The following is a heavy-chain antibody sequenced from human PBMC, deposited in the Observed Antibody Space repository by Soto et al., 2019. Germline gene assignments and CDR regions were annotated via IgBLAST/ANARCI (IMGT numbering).Heavy chain of an antibody. V-gene: IGHV3-11*01. CDR1: GFTFSDYY. Sequence: QVQLVESGGGLVKPGGSLRLSCAASGFTFSDYYMSWFRQAPGKGLEWVSYISSSGSSIYYADSVKGRFTISRDNAKNSLYLQMNSLRAEDTAVYYCARVRYNGSGSSINWFDPWGQGTLVTVSS. J-gene: IGHJ5*02. CDR2: ISSSGSSI. D-gene: IGHD3-10*01. CDR3: ARVRYNGSGSSINWFDP.